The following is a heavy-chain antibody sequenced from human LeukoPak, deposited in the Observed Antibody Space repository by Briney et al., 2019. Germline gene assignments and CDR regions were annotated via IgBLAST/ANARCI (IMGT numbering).Heavy chain of an antibody. J-gene: IGHJ4*02. D-gene: IGHD3-10*01. CDR2: ISSSSSYI. CDR1: GFTFSSYS. V-gene: IGHV3-21*01. CDR3: AKDHWFGEFSEFDY. Sequence: PGGSLRLSCAASGFTFSSYSMNWVRQAPGKGLEWVSSISSSSSYIYYADSVKGRFTISRDNAKNSLYLQMNSLRAEDTAVYYCAKDHWFGEFSEFDYWGQGTLVTVSS.